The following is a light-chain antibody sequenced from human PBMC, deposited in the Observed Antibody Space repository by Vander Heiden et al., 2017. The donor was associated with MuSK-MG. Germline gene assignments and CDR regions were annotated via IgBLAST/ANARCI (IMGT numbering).Light chain of an antibody. J-gene: IGLJ2*01. CDR1: NLGIKR. V-gene: IGLV3-21*04. CDR3: QVWDSSSDQAL. Sequence: SFVLTQPPSVSVAPGQTARITCGGNNLGIKRVHWYQQKPGQAPVLVIYYDRDRPSGIPERFSGSNSGNTATLTISRVEAGDEADYYCQVWDSSSDQALFGGGTKLTVL. CDR2: YDR.